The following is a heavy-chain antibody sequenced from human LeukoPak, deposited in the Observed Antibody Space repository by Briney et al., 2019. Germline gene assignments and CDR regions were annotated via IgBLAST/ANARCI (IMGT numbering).Heavy chain of an antibody. CDR2: IYGGGST. CDR1: GVTVSNNF. J-gene: IGHJ4*02. CDR3: ASWPGGWYGEDS. Sequence: GGSLRLSCAASGVTVSNNFMSWVRQAPGKGLEWVSVIYGGGSTYYADSVKGRFTISRDTSKNTLYLQMNSLRAEDTAVYYCASWPGGWYGEDSWGQGNLVTVSS. D-gene: IGHD6-19*01. V-gene: IGHV3-53*01.